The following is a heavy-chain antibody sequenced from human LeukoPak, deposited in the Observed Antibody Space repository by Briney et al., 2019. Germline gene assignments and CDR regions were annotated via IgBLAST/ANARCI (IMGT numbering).Heavy chain of an antibody. J-gene: IGHJ4*02. CDR2: IYHSGST. CDR1: GGSISSSNW. V-gene: IGHV4-4*02. CDR3: ARLGGYSYGYYYFDY. Sequence: PSETLSLTRAVSGGSISSSNWWSWVRQPPGKGLEWIGEIYHSGSTNYNPSLKSRVTISVDKSKNQFSLKLSSVTAADTAVYYCARLGGYSYGYYYFDYWGQGTLVTVSS. D-gene: IGHD5-18*01.